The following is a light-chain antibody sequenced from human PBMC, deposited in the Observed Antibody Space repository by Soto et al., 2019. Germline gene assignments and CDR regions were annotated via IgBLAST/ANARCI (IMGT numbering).Light chain of an antibody. CDR3: QQNNKCSPVT. V-gene: IGKV3-15*01. J-gene: IGKJ4*01. CDR1: QTISND. CDR2: GAS. Sequence: EVVMTQSPATVSVSPGEGVTLSCRASQTISNDLAWYQQKPGQAPRLLIYGASTRATGVPARFSGGGSGTEFTLTISSLQSEDFAFYYCQQNNKCSPVTFGGGTNVDIK.